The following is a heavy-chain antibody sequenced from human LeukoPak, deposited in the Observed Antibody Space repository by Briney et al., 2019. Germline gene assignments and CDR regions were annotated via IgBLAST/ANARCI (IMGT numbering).Heavy chain of an antibody. CDR2: IIPILGIA. CDR3: ASAYYDFWSGYYPPGGDYFDY. Sequence: SVKVSCKASGGTFSSYAISWVRQAPGQGLEWMGRIIPILGIANYAQKLQGRVTITADKSTSTAYMELSSLRSEDTAVYYCASAYYDFWSGYYPPGGDYFDYWGQGTLVTVSS. V-gene: IGHV1-69*04. D-gene: IGHD3-3*01. CDR1: GGTFSSYA. J-gene: IGHJ4*02.